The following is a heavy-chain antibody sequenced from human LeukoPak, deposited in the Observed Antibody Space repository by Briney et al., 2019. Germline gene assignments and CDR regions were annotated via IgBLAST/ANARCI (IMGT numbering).Heavy chain of an antibody. CDR3: ARDYGDYPYYFDY. J-gene: IGHJ4*02. D-gene: IGHD4-17*01. CDR2: IYHSGST. CDR1: GGSISSSNW. V-gene: IGHV4-4*02. Sequence: SGTLSLTCAVSGGSISSSNWWSWVRQPPGKGLEWIGEIYHSGSTNYNPSLKSRVTISVDKSKNQFSLKLRSVTAADTAVYYCARDYGDYPYYFDYWGQGTLVTVSS.